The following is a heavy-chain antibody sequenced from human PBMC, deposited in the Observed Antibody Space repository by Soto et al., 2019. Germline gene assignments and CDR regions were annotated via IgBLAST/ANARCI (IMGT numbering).Heavy chain of an antibody. CDR1: GYSSTSTY. CDR3: ALKVVTYYDN. Sequence: QVQLVQSGAEVKKPGASVRISCRASGYSSTSTYVHWVRQAPGQGPEWMGIINPAGGTTYYAQKFQGRLTITSDTSTDTVFMDLNDLTSEDTAVYFCALKVVTYYDNWGQGTLLTVSS. V-gene: IGHV1-46*01. CDR2: INPAGGTT. J-gene: IGHJ4*02. D-gene: IGHD2-21*02.